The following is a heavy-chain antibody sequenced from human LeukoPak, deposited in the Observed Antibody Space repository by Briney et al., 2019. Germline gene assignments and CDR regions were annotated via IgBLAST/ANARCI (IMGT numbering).Heavy chain of an antibody. CDR2: ISGSGGST. CDR1: GFTFSSYA. Sequence: GGSLRLSCAASGFTFSSYAMSWVRRAPGKGLEWVSAISGSGGSTYYADSVKGRFTISRDNSKNTLYLQMNSLRAEDTAVYYCAKAPWRDIVLMVYASWGQGTLVTVSS. V-gene: IGHV3-23*01. J-gene: IGHJ4*02. D-gene: IGHD2-8*01. CDR3: AKAPWRDIVLMVYAS.